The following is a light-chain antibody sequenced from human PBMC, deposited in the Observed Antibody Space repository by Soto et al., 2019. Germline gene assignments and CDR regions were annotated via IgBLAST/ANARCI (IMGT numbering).Light chain of an antibody. J-gene: IGKJ1*01. Sequence: LTSLASQTIGSWFAWYQQKPGKAPKLLIYKASTLKSGVPSRFSGRRSGPAFTLTIRSLQPDDFATHYCQHYNSYSEAFGQGTKVDIK. V-gene: IGKV1-5*03. CDR1: QTIGSW. CDR3: QHYNSYSEA. CDR2: KAS.